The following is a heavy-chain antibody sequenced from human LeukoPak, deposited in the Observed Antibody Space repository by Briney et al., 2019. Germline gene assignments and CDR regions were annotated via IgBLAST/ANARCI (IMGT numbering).Heavy chain of an antibody. V-gene: IGHV3-9*01. Sequence: GGSLRLSCAAFGFTFDDYAMHWVRQAPGKGLEWVSGISWNSGSIGYADSVKGRFTVSRDNAKNSLYLQMNSLRSEDTALYYCAKAPSTHFYDSSGFDYWGQGTLVTVSS. CDR2: ISWNSGSI. D-gene: IGHD3-22*01. CDR1: GFTFDDYA. J-gene: IGHJ4*02. CDR3: AKAPSTHFYDSSGFDY.